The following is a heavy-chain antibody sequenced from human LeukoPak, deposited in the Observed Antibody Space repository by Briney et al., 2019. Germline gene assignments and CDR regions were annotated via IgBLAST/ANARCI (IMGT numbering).Heavy chain of an antibody. Sequence: GGSLRLSCAASGFTFSSYWMHWVRQAPGKGLVWVSRINSDGSSTSYADSVKGRLTISRDNAKNTLYLQMNSLRAEDTAVYYCAREGVSAYYDFWSGYRLAFDIWGQGTMVTVSS. CDR3: AREGVSAYYDFWSGYRLAFDI. D-gene: IGHD3-3*01. CDR2: INSDGSST. V-gene: IGHV3-74*01. J-gene: IGHJ3*02. CDR1: GFTFSSYW.